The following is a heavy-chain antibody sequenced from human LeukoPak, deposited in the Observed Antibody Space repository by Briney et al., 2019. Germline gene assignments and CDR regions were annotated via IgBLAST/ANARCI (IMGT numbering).Heavy chain of an antibody. CDR3: ARDSVTSWNDY. Sequence: GGSLRLSCAASGXXFXXXAXXXXXXAPGXXLXXVXGINWNGGSTGYADSVKGRFTISRDNAKNSLYLQMNSLRAEDTALYXCARDSVTSWNDYWGQGTLVTVSS. CDR2: INWNGGST. J-gene: IGHJ4*02. D-gene: IGHD4-17*01. CDR1: GXXFXXXA. V-gene: IGHV3-20*01.